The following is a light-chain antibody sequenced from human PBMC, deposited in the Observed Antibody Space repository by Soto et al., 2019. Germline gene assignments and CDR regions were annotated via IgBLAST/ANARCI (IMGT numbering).Light chain of an antibody. CDR1: GSNIGAGYD. V-gene: IGLV1-40*01. CDR3: TSYSRYRVLV. CDR2: GNS. Sequence: QSVLTQPPSVSGAPGQRVTISCTGSGSNIGAGYDVHWYQQLPGTAPKLLIYGNSNRPSGVPDRFSGSKSGTSASLAITGLQAEDEADYYCTSYSRYRVLVFGGGTKVTVL. J-gene: IGLJ3*02.